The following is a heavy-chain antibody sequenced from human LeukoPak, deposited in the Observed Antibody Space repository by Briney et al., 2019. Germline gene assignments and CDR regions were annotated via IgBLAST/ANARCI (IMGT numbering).Heavy chain of an antibody. CDR1: GYTFTEYY. J-gene: IGHJ4*02. CDR3: ARGQSLNDY. V-gene: IGHV1-2*02. CDR2: INPNSGGA. Sequence: ASVKVSCKASGYTFTEYYMHWVRQAPGQGLEWMGWINPNSGGADYAEKFQGRVTMTRDTSISTAYMELSRLRYDDTALCYCARGQSLNDYWGQGTLVTVSS.